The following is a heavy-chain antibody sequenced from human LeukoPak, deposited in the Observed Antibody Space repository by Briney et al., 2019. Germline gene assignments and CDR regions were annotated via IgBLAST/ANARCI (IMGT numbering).Heavy chain of an antibody. J-gene: IGHJ4*02. CDR3: ARETSGGDRQPTGYFDY. D-gene: IGHD1-1*01. Sequence: GASVKVSCKTSGYNFPVFGISWVRQAPGQGLEWMGWISGYNGRTIYAQTVQDRVTMTTDTSTRTVYMELRSLKPNDTAVYYCARETSGGDRQPTGYFDYWGKGSLVIVSS. CDR1: GYNFPVFG. V-gene: IGHV1-18*01. CDR2: ISGYNGRT.